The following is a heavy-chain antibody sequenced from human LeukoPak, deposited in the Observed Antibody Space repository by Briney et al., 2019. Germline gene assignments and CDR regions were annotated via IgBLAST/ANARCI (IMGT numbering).Heavy chain of an antibody. J-gene: IGHJ4*02. CDR3: ARGYSPTLSTTGNDY. Sequence: GASVKVSCKASGYTFNSHDINWVRQATGQGLEWMGWMNPYSGNTGYAQKFQGRATMTRDTSINTAYLEFYSLRSEDTAVYYCARGYSPTLSTTGNDYWGQGTLVTVSS. D-gene: IGHD1-1*01. CDR1: GYTFNSHD. CDR2: MNPYSGNT. V-gene: IGHV1-8*01.